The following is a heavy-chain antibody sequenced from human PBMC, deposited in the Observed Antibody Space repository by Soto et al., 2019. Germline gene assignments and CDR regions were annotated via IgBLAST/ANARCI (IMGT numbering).Heavy chain of an antibody. CDR3: ARDIGSYAYGEGY. CDR2: VYSSGTT. CDR1: GGSINNYW. D-gene: IGHD3-10*01. J-gene: IGHJ4*02. V-gene: IGHV4-4*07. Sequence: SETLSLTCSVSGGSINNYWWSWIRQPAGKGLEWIGRVYSSGTTDYNPSLNSRATMSVETSKNQFSLKLSSVTAADTAVYYCARDIGSYAYGEGYWGQGIQVTVSS.